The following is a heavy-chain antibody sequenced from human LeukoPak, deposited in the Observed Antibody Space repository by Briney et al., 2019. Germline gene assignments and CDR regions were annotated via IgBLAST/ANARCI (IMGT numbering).Heavy chain of an antibody. D-gene: IGHD6-6*01. Sequence: VASVKVSCKASGYTCTGYYMHWVRQAPGQGLEWMGWINPNSGGTNYAQKFQGRVTMTRDTSISTAYMELSRLRSDDTAVYYCARDQGKQLVLYYFDYWGQGTLVTVSS. CDR3: ARDQGKQLVLYYFDY. J-gene: IGHJ4*02. V-gene: IGHV1-2*02. CDR1: GYTCTGYY. CDR2: INPNSGGT.